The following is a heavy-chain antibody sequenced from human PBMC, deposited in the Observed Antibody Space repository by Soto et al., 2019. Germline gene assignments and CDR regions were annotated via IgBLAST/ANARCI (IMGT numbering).Heavy chain of an antibody. CDR3: ARDIGCSGGSCYSYGMDV. V-gene: IGHV3-48*02. J-gene: IGHJ6*02. CDR2: ISSSSSTI. CDR1: GFTFRGYS. D-gene: IGHD2-15*01. Sequence: EVQLVESGGGLVQPGGSLRLSCAASGFTFRGYSMNWVRQAPGKGLEWVSYISSSSSTIYYADSVKGRFTISRDNAKNSLYLQMNSLRDEDTAVYYCARDIGCSGGSCYSYGMDVWGQGTTVTVSS.